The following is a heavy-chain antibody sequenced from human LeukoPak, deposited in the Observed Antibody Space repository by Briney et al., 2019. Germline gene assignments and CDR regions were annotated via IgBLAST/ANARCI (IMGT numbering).Heavy chain of an antibody. J-gene: IGHJ4*02. V-gene: IGHV4-30-4*01. D-gene: IGHD3-10*01. Sequence: SQTLSLTCTVSGGSISSGDYYWSWIRQPPGKGLEWIGYIYYSGSTYYNPSLKSRVTISVDTSKNQFSLKLSSVTAADTAVYYCARVTVRGVITLFDYWGQGTLVTVSS. CDR1: GGSISSGDYY. CDR3: ARVTVRGVITLFDY. CDR2: IYYSGST.